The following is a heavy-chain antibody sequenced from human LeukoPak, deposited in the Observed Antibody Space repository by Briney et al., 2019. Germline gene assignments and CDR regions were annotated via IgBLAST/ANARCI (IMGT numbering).Heavy chain of an antibody. D-gene: IGHD5-18*01. Sequence: SETLSLTCTVSGGSISSYYWSWIRQPPGKGLEWIGYIYFSGNTHYNPSLKSRVTISVDTSKNQFSLKLSSVTAADTAVYYCARDKGRGYSYDKGEFDYWGQGTLVTVSS. CDR2: IYFSGNT. V-gene: IGHV4-59*01. J-gene: IGHJ4*02. CDR3: ARDKGRGYSYDKGEFDY. CDR1: GGSISSYY.